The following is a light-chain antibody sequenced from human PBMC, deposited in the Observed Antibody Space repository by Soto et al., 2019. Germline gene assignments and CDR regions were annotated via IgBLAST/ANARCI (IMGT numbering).Light chain of an antibody. J-gene: IGLJ3*02. CDR1: SSDIGGYNS. V-gene: IGLV2-8*01. CDR2: EVN. CDR3: SSTAGIYSYLV. Sequence: QSALTQPPSASGSPGQSVTISCTGTSSDIGGYNSVSWYQQHPGKAPRLMIYEVNKRPSGVPDRFSGSKSGYTASLTVSGLQTEDEAFYYCSSTAGIYSYLVFGGGTQLTVL.